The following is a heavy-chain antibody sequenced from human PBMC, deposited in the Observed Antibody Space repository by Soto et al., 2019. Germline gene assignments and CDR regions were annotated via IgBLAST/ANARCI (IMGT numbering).Heavy chain of an antibody. CDR3: AHSYGSGAIDY. CDR1: GFSLSTSGVG. J-gene: IGHJ4*02. Sequence: QITLKESGPPLVKPTQTLTLTCTFSGFSLSTSGVGVNWIRQPPGKALEWLALIYWDDDKRYSPSLKSRLTITKDTSKNQVVLTMTNRDPVDTATYYCAHSYGSGAIDYWGQGTLVTVSS. CDR2: IYWDDDK. V-gene: IGHV2-5*02. D-gene: IGHD3-10*01.